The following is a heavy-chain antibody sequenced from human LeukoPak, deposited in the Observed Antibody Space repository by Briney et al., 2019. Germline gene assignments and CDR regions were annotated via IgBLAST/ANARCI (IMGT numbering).Heavy chain of an antibody. CDR3: TRSGPYYPFDY. J-gene: IGHJ4*02. CDR1: GFTVSSNY. D-gene: IGHD3-10*01. V-gene: IGHV3-53*01. Sequence: GGSLRLSCAASGFTVSSNYMSWVRQAPGKGLEWVSVIYSGGSTYYADSVKGRFTISRDNSKNTLYLQMNSLKTEDTAVYYCTRSGPYYPFDYWGQGALVTVSS. CDR2: IYSGGST.